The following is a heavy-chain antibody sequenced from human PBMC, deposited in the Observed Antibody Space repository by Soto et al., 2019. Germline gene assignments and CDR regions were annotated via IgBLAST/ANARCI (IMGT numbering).Heavy chain of an antibody. CDR1: GGSISSSSDY. CDR3: ARPKVPVYLYDWYYFDY. V-gene: IGHV4-39*01. J-gene: IGHJ4*02. D-gene: IGHD3-9*01. CDR2: IYYSGST. Sequence: PSETLSLTCTVSGGSISSSSDYWGWIRQPPGKGLEWIGSIYYSGSTYYNPSLKSRVTISVDTSKNQFSLKLSSVTAADTAVYYCARPKVPVYLYDWYYFDYWGQGTLVTVSS.